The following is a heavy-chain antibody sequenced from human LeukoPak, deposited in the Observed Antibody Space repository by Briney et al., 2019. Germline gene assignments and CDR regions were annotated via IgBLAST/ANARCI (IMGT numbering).Heavy chain of an antibody. CDR1: GYTFSDYY. J-gene: IGHJ6*02. V-gene: IGHV1-2*02. CDR2: INPNGGGT. D-gene: IGHD1-1*01. Sequence: ASVKVSCKASGYTFSDYYIHWVRQAPGQGVEWRGWINPNGGGTYYAQKFRGRVTMTRDTSISTAYMELSRLRSDDTAVFYCARDLMSGGYGLDLWGQGTTVTVSS. CDR3: ARDLMSGGYGLDL.